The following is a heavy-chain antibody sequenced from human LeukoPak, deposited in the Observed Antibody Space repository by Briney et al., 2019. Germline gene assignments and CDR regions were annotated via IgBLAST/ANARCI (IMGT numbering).Heavy chain of an antibody. Sequence: SETLSLTCSVSGGSISSDGYYWSWIRQHPGKGLEWIGYIYYSGSTYYNPSLKSRVTMSVDTSKNQFSLKLSSVTAADTAVYYCSRVPGYCSSGSCYFFDYWGQGTLVTVS. D-gene: IGHD2-15*01. J-gene: IGHJ4*02. CDR2: IYYSGST. V-gene: IGHV4-31*03. CDR1: GGSISSDGYY. CDR3: SRVPGYCSSGSCYFFDY.